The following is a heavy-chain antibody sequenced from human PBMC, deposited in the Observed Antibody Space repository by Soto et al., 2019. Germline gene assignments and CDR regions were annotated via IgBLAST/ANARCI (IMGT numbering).Heavy chain of an antibody. Sequence: QVQLQESGPGLVKPSETLSLTCTVSGGSVRSGSYYWSWIRQPPRKGLEWIGYIYYSGSTNYNPPLKSRVTISVDTSKNQFSLKLSSVTAADPAVYYCSSAKYSYEITGYWANLSFDYWGQGALVTVSS. CDR2: IYYSGST. J-gene: IGHJ4*01. CDR3: SSAKYSYEITGYWANLSFDY. CDR1: GGSVRSGSYY. V-gene: IGHV4-61*01. D-gene: IGHD3-22*01.